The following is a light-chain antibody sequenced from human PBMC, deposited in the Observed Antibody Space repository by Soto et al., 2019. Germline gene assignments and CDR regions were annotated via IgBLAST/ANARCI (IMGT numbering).Light chain of an antibody. CDR2: GAS. Sequence: TQSAATRSGVRRGSAAFSCRASQSVSSNLAWYQQKPGQAPRLRIYGASTRATGIPARFSGSVSGTEFTRTTVGLQAEDVAVYYCQQYNNWPPWTFGQGTKVDIK. V-gene: IGKV3-15*01. CDR1: QSVSSN. CDR3: QQYNNWPPWT. J-gene: IGKJ1*01.